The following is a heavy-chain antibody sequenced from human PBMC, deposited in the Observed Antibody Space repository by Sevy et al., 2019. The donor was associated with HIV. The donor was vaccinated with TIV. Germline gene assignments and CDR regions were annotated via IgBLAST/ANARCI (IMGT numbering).Heavy chain of an antibody. CDR1: GGTFSSYA. V-gene: IGHV1-69*13. CDR2: LIPILGTA. CDR3: ASRMESGIVGASFDY. D-gene: IGHD1-26*01. J-gene: IGHJ4*02. Sequence: ASVKVSCKASGGTFSSYAISWVRQAPGQGLEWMGGLIPILGTANYAQKFQGRVTITADESTSTAYMELSSLRSEDTAVYYCASRMESGIVGASFDYWGQGALVTVSS.